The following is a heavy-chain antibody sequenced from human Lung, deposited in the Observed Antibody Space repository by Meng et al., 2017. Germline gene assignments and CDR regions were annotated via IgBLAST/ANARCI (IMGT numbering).Heavy chain of an antibody. Sequence: QVHLVQSGPEVRKPGASVKVSCQASGYSFTNYGINWVRQAPGKGLEWMGWTSTYNSNRNNAQSLQGRVTMTTDTSTTTAYMELRSLTFDDTAVYYCARGRHCSSTTCYLSDSWGQGTLVTVSS. CDR3: ARGRHCSSTTCYLSDS. CDR2: TSTYNSNR. D-gene: IGHD2-2*01. CDR1: GYSFTNYG. J-gene: IGHJ4*02. V-gene: IGHV1-18*01.